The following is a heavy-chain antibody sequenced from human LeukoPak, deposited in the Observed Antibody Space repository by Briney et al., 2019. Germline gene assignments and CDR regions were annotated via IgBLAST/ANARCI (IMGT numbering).Heavy chain of an antibody. CDR3: ARGGWELPLHFDY. CDR1: GGSTSSGGYS. D-gene: IGHD1-26*01. CDR2: IYHSGST. J-gene: IGHJ4*02. V-gene: IGHV4-30-2*01. Sequence: PSQTLSLTCAVSGGSTSSGGYSWSWIRQPPGKGLEWIGYIYHSGSTYYNPSLKSRVTISVDRSKNQFSLKLTSVTAADTAVYYCARGGWELPLHFDYWGQGTLVTVSS.